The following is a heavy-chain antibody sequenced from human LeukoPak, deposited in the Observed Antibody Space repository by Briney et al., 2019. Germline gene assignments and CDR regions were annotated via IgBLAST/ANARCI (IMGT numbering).Heavy chain of an antibody. V-gene: IGHV1-8*01. CDR2: INPNSGKT. CDR1: GYTLTSHD. J-gene: IGHJ6*03. Sequence: GASVKVSCKASGYTLTSHDINWVRQAPGQGLEWMGWINPNSGKTGFAQKFQGRVTLTRNTSISTAYMELSRLRSEDTAVYYCARIGGDFFYYYMDVWGKGTTVIVSS. D-gene: IGHD3-10*01. CDR3: ARIGGDFFYYYMDV.